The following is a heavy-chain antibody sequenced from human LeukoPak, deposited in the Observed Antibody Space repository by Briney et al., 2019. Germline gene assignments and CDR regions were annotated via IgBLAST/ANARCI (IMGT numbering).Heavy chain of an antibody. CDR1: GVTVSSNY. J-gene: IGHJ6*02. Sequence: GSLRLSCAASGVTVSSNYMSWVRQAPGKGLEWVSDIYSGGSTYYADSVKGRFTISRDNSKNTLYLQMNSLRAEDTAVYYCARDFDGMDVWGQGTTVTVS. V-gene: IGHV3-66*01. D-gene: IGHD3-3*01. CDR3: ARDFDGMDV. CDR2: IYSGGST.